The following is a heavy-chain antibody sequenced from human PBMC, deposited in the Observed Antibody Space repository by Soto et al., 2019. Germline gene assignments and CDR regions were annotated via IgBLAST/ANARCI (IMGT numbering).Heavy chain of an antibody. CDR2: IIPIFGTA. Sequence: ASVKVSCKASVGTFSSYAISWVLQAPGQGLEWMGGIIPIFGTANYAQKFQGRVTITADESTSTAYMELSSLRSEDTAVYYCARMYTMVRGVIMENYHYYYGMDVWG. V-gene: IGHV1-69*13. CDR1: VGTFSSYA. CDR3: ARMYTMVRGVIMENYHYYYGMDV. D-gene: IGHD3-10*01. J-gene: IGHJ6*02.